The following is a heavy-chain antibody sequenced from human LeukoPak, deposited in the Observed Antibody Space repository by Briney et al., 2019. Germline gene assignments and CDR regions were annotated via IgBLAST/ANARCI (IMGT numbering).Heavy chain of an antibody. D-gene: IGHD6-6*01. CDR2: ISYDGSNK. CDR3: ASFSRGTRPGDY. V-gene: IGHV3-30-3*01. CDR1: GFTFSSYA. Sequence: GGSLRLSCAASGFTFSSYAMHWVRQAPGKGLEWVAVISYDGSNKYYADSVKGRFTISRDNSKNTLYLQMNSLRAEDTAVYYCASFSRGTRPGDYWGQGTQVTVSS. J-gene: IGHJ4*02.